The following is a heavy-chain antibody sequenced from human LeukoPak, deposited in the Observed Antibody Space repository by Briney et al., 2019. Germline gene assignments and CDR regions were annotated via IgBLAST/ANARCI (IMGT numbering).Heavy chain of an antibody. Sequence: ASVKVSCTASGYSFINYGITWVRQAPGQGLEWMGWSSPYNGKTNYAQKFQGRVTMTTDTSTNTAYMELRSLRSDDTAVYYCARGGIDIVTVPVSNWFDPWGQGALVTVSS. V-gene: IGHV1-18*01. CDR3: ARGGIDIVTVPVSNWFDP. D-gene: IGHD2/OR15-2a*01. CDR2: SSPYNGKT. CDR1: GYSFINYG. J-gene: IGHJ5*02.